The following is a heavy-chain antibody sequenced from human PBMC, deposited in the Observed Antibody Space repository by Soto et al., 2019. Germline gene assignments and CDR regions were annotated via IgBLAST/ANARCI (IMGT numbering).Heavy chain of an antibody. CDR3: ARRCSGGSCYSDDAFDI. CDR1: GYTFTSYY. Sequence: ASVKVSCKASGYTFTSYYMHWVRQAPGQGLEWMGIINPSGGSTSYAQKFQGRVTMTRDTSTSTVYMELSSLRSEDTAVYYCARRCSGGSCYSDDAFDIWGQGTMVTVSS. J-gene: IGHJ3*02. V-gene: IGHV1-46*01. CDR2: INPSGGST. D-gene: IGHD2-15*01.